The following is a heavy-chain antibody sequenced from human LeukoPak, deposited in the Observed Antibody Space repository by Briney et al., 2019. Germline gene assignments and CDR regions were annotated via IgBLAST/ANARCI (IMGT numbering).Heavy chain of an antibody. CDR2: IGTAGDT. CDR3: ARVRNGERISSEYYFDY. CDR1: GFTFSSYD. V-gene: IGHV3-13*01. D-gene: IGHD6-19*01. J-gene: IGHJ4*02. Sequence: GGSLRLSCAASGFTFSSYDMHWVRQATGKGLEWVSAIGTAGDTYYPGSVKGRLTISRENAKNSLHLQMNSLRAGDTAVYYCARVRNGERISSEYYFDYWGQGTLVTVSS.